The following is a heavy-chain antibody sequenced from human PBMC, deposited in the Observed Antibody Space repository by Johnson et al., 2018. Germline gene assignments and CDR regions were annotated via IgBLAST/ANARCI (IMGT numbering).Heavy chain of an antibody. V-gene: IGHV3-33*01. D-gene: IGHD2-2*01. CDR3: ARDHDWSLTSCLGMDV. J-gene: IGHJ6*02. CDR2: IWYDGSNK. CDR1: GFTFSSYG. Sequence: QVQLQESGGGVVQPGRSLRLSCAASGFTFSSYGMHWVRQAPGNGLEWVAVIWYDGSNKYYADSVEGRFTISRDNSKNTLYLTMNSLRAGDTGVYYSARDHDWSLTSCLGMDVWGQGTTVTLSS.